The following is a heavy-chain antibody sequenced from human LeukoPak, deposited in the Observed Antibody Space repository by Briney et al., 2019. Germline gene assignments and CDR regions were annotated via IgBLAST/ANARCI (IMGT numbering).Heavy chain of an antibody. CDR2: ISDSGGS. D-gene: IGHD2-15*01. Sequence: PSETLSLTCSASGGSVSSGISYWSWIRQPPGEGLEWIAYISDSGGSDYNPSLRGRVTISLDTSKNQFSLRLTSVTAADTAVYYCARDRCSGGSCYSNWFDPWGQGTLVTVSS. CDR3: ARDRCSGGSCYSNWFDP. CDR1: GGSVSSGISY. V-gene: IGHV4-61*01. J-gene: IGHJ5*02.